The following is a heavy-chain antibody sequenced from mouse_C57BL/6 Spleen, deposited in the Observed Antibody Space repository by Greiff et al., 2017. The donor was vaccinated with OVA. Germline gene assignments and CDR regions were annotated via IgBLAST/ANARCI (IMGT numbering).Heavy chain of an antibody. J-gene: IGHJ2*01. CDR1: GYTFTDYY. D-gene: IGHD4-1*01. CDR3: AREGKTGKDYFDY. CDR2: IGPGSGST. V-gene: IGHV1-77*01. Sequence: QVQLQQSGAELVKPGASVKISCKASGYTFTDYYINWVKQRPGQGLEWIGKIGPGSGSTYYNEKVKGKATLTADKSSSTAYMQLSSLTSEDSAVDFCAREGKTGKDYFDYWGQGTTLTVSS.